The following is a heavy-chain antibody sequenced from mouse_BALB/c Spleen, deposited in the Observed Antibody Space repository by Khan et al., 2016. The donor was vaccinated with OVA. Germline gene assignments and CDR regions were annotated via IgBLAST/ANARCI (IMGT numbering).Heavy chain of an antibody. V-gene: IGHV2-6-7*01. Sequence: QVQLKQSGPGLVAPSQSLSITCTVSGFSLTGYGVNWVRQPPGKGLEWLGMIWGDGSTDYNSALKSRLSISKDTSKSQVFLKMNSLQTDDTARYYCARAYYANYREAIDYWGQGTSVTVSS. J-gene: IGHJ4*01. CDR3: ARAYYANYREAIDY. CDR2: IWGDGST. CDR1: GFSLTGYG. D-gene: IGHD2-10*01.